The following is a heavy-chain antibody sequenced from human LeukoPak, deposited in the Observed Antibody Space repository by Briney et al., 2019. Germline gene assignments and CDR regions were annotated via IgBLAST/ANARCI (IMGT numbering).Heavy chain of an antibody. V-gene: IGHV3-30*02. Sequence: PGGSLRLSCAASGFTFSSYGMHWVRQAPGKGLEWVAFIRYDGSNKYYADSVKGRFTISRDNSKNTLYLQMNSLRAEDTAVYYCATAGTVTTRGYFDYWGQGTLVTVSS. CDR1: GFTFSSYG. J-gene: IGHJ4*02. CDR3: ATAGTVTTRGYFDY. CDR2: IRYDGSNK. D-gene: IGHD4-17*01.